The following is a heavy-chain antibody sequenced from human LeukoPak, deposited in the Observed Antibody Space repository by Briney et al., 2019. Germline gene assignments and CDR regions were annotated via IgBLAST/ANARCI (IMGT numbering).Heavy chain of an antibody. J-gene: IGHJ3*02. V-gene: IGHV3-11*03. D-gene: IGHD5-12*01. CDR2: ISSSSSYT. CDR1: GFTFSDYY. CDR3: ARAGDYDSERIATDAFDI. Sequence: GGSLRLSCAASGFTFSDYYMSWIRQAPGKGLEWVSYISSSSSYTNYADSVKGRFTISRDNAKNSLYLQMNSLRAEDTAVYYCARAGDYDSERIATDAFDIWGQGTMVTVSS.